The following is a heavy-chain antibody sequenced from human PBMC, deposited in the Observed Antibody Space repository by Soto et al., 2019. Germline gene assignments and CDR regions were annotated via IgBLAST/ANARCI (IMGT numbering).Heavy chain of an antibody. CDR1: GFTVSSYA. Sequence: GGALRLSSAASGFTVSSYAMIWVRQARGKGLEWVSAISGSGSSTYYADSVKGRFTISRDNSKNTLYRQMNSLRAEHTAVYYCAKGAGSSPVGAFDYWGQGTLVTVSS. CDR3: AKGAGSSPVGAFDY. D-gene: IGHD6-6*01. J-gene: IGHJ4*02. V-gene: IGHV3-23*01. CDR2: ISGSGSST.